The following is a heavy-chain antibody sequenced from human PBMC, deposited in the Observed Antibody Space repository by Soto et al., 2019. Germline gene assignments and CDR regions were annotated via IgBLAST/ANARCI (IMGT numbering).Heavy chain of an antibody. CDR1: GDSFSKYT. D-gene: IGHD1-26*01. V-gene: IGHV1-69*01. CDR3: ARGRGLYNSGRSQLDS. CDR2: IIPRFGTT. Sequence: QVQLVQSGAEVEKPGSSVRVSCKASGDSFSKYTVNWVRQAPRQGLEWMGGIIPRFGTTNYAPTLQDRVTIPADESMNTVYMELSSLRSEDTALYYCARGRGLYNSGRSQLDSWGQGTLVTVSS. J-gene: IGHJ4*02.